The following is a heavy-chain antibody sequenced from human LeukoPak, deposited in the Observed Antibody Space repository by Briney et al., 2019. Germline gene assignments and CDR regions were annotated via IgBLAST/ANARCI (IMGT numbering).Heavy chain of an antibody. D-gene: IGHD3-22*01. Sequence: SETLSLTCTVSGGSISSYYWSWIRQPPGKGLEWIGYIYYSGSTNYNPSLKSRVTISVDTSKNQFSLKLSSVTAADTAVYYCARQSYYYDSSAHFDHWGQGTLVTVSS. V-gene: IGHV4-59*08. CDR1: GGSISSYY. CDR2: IYYSGST. CDR3: ARQSYYYDSSAHFDH. J-gene: IGHJ4*02.